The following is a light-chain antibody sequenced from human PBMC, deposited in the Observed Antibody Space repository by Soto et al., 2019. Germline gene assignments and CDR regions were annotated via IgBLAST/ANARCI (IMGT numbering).Light chain of an antibody. Sequence: QSVLTQPASVSGSPGQSMTISCTGTSSDVGGYNYVSWYQQHPGKAPKLMIYDVSNRPSGVSNRFSGSKSGNTASLTISGLKAEDEADYYCSSYSSSSTLVFGGGTKLTVL. J-gene: IGLJ2*01. V-gene: IGLV2-14*01. CDR1: SSDVGGYNY. CDR3: SSYSSSSTLV. CDR2: DVS.